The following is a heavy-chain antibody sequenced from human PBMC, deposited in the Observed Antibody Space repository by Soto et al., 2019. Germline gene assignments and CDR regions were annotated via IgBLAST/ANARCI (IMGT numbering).Heavy chain of an antibody. Sequence: QVQLVQSGAEVKKPGSSVKVSCKASGGTFSSYAISWVRQAPGQGLEWMGGIIPIFGTANYAQKFQGRVMITADESTSTAYMELSSLRSEDTAVYYCARDQVDDYVWGSYRPYYFDYWGQGTLVTVSS. CDR1: GGTFSSYA. CDR3: ARDQVDDYVWGSYRPYYFDY. V-gene: IGHV1-69*01. CDR2: IIPIFGTA. J-gene: IGHJ4*02. D-gene: IGHD3-16*02.